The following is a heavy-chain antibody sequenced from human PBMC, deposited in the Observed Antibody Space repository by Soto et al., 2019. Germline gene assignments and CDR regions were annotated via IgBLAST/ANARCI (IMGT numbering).Heavy chain of an antibody. CDR3: ARDQGYSSSPRYYGMDV. D-gene: IGHD6-6*01. V-gene: IGHV1-2*02. J-gene: IGHJ6*02. CDR1: GYTFTGYY. CDR2: INPNSGGT. Sequence: ASVKVSCKASGYTFTGYYMHWVRQAPGQGLEWMGWINPNSGGTNYAQKFQGRVTMTRDTSTSTVYMELSSLRSEDTAVYYCARDQGYSSSPRYYGMDVWGQGTTVTVSS.